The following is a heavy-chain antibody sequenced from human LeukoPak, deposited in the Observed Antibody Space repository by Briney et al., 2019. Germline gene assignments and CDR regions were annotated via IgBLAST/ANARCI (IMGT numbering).Heavy chain of an antibody. D-gene: IGHD1-1*01. CDR2: IKSKTDGGTT. CDR3: TTEGYGDY. V-gene: IGHV3-15*01. CDR1: GGSISSYY. Sequence: ETLSLTCTVSGGSISSYYWSWVRQAPGKGLEWVGRIKSKTDGGTTDYAAPVKGRFTISRDDSKNTLYLQMNSLKTEDTAVYYCTTEGYGDYWGQGTLVTVSS. J-gene: IGHJ4*02.